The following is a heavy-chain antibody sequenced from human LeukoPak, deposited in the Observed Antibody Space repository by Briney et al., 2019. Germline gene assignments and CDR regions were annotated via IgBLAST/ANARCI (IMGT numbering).Heavy chain of an antibody. CDR2: INPSGGST. D-gene: IGHD3-3*01. CDR1: GYTFTSYY. Sequence: ASVKVSCRASGYTFTSYYIHWVRQASGQGLEWMGIINPSGGSTSYAQKFQGGVTMTRDTSTSTVYMELSSLRSEDTAVYYCARDFGPVDGTIFGVVISAYGMDVWGQGTTVTVSS. J-gene: IGHJ6*02. CDR3: ARDFGPVDGTIFGVVISAYGMDV. V-gene: IGHV1-46*01.